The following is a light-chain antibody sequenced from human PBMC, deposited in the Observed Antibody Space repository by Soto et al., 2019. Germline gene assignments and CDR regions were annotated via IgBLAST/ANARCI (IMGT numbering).Light chain of an antibody. CDR1: NIGSKS. V-gene: IGLV3-21*02. CDR2: DDS. J-gene: IGLJ1*01. CDR3: QVWDNTNDHPVYV. Sequence: SYELTQPPLVSVAPGQTASITCGGSNIGSKSVQWYRQKPGQAPLLVVNDDSDRPSGIPERFSGSNSGNTATLTISRVEAGDEADYYCQVWDNTNDHPVYVFGTGTKLTVL.